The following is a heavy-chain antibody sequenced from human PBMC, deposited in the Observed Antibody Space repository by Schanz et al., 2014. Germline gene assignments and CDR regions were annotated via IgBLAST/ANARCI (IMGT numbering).Heavy chain of an antibody. Sequence: QVQLVESGGGVVQPGRSLRLSCAGSGFSFSDYGMHWVRQAPGRGPEWVAVISYHGSERYYADSVKGRFTISRDNSKNTLYLQMNSLRTEDTAVYFGAKSYDTSGYSGFDYWGQGTLVTFSS. CDR3: AKSYDTSGYSGFDY. CDR2: ISYHGSER. CDR1: GFSFSDYG. J-gene: IGHJ4*02. D-gene: IGHD3-22*01. V-gene: IGHV3-30*18.